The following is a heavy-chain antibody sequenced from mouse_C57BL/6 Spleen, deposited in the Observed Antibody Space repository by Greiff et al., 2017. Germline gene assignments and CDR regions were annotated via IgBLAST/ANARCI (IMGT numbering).Heavy chain of an antibody. J-gene: IGHJ4*01. V-gene: IGHV5-4*01. CDR3: ARDYSTPFTGAMDY. D-gene: IGHD2-5*01. CDR2: ISDGGSYT. CDR1: GFTFSSYA. Sequence: VQLKESGGGLVKPGGSLKLSCAASGFTFSSYAMSWVRQTPEKRLEWVATISDGGSYTYYPDNVKGRFTISRDNAKNNLYLQMSHLKSEDTAMYYGARDYSTPFTGAMDYWGQGTSVTVSS.